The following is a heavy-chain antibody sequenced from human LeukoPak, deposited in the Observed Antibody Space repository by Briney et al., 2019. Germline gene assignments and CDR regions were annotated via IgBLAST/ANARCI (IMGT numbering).Heavy chain of an antibody. V-gene: IGHV3-23*01. D-gene: IGHD2-2*01. Sequence: GGSLRLSCAASGFTFSSYAMSWVRQAPGKGLEWVSAISGSGGSTYYADSVKGRSTISRDNSKNTLYLQMNSLRAEDTAVYYCAKDGGPPGYCSSTSCYHFDYWGQGTLVTVSS. CDR2: ISGSGGST. CDR1: GFTFSSYA. J-gene: IGHJ4*02. CDR3: AKDGGPPGYCSSTSCYHFDY.